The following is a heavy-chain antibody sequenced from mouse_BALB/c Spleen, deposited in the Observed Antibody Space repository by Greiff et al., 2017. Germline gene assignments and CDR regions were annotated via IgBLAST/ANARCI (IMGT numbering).Heavy chain of an antibody. V-gene: IGHV3-2*02. Sequence: EVKLQESGPGLVKPSQSLSLTCTVTGYSITSDYAWNWIRQFPGNKLEWMGYISYSGSTSYNPSLKSRISITRDTSKNQFFLQLNSVTTEDTATYYCARHGYAMDYWGQGTSVTVSS. J-gene: IGHJ4*01. CDR1: GYSITSDYA. CDR3: ARHGYAMDY. CDR2: ISYSGST.